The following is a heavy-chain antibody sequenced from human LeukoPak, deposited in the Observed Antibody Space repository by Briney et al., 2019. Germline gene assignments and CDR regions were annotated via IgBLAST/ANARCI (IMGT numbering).Heavy chain of an antibody. D-gene: IGHD5-18*01. Sequence: GGSLRLSCAASGFTFSPYTMHWFRQPPGKGLEWVSYINTGSTTIYYADSVKGRFTISRDNAKNSLYLQMNSLRAEDTAVYYCAPDVDTAMRYWGQGTLVTVSS. CDR1: GFTFSPYT. J-gene: IGHJ4*02. V-gene: IGHV3-48*04. CDR3: APDVDTAMRY. CDR2: INTGSTTI.